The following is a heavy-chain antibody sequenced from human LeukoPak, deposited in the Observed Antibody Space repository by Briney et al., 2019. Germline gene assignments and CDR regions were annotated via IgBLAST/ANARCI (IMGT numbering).Heavy chain of an antibody. D-gene: IGHD6-19*01. CDR2: IKKDGSEK. CDR1: GFIFSDYW. V-gene: IGHV3-7*01. Sequence: GGSLRLSCAASGFIFSDYWMHWVRLPPGKGLEWVANIKKDGSEKYYVDSVKGRFSISRDNPKNSLYLQMNSLRAEDTAVYYCASGGGWVFDYWGLGTLVTVSS. CDR3: ASGGGWVFDY. J-gene: IGHJ4*02.